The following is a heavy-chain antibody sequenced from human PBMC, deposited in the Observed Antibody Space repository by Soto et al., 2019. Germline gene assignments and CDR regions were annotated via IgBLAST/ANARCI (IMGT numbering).Heavy chain of an antibody. CDR1: VDTFTSYY. CDR2: INPTTGLT. D-gene: IGHD2-8*01. V-gene: IGHV1-46*01. CDR3: ARALRNGYFYGMDI. J-gene: IGHJ6*02. Sequence: SVKVSCKAPVDTFTSYYLNWVRQAPGQGLEWMGVINPTTGLTSNAQKFQGRITMTSDTSSSTAYMELSSLRSEDTAVYYCARALRNGYFYGMDIWGQGTTVTASS.